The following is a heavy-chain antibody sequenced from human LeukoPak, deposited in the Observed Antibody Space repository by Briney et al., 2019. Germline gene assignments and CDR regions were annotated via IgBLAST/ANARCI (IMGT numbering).Heavy chain of an antibody. CDR2: INPANGNT. Sequence: ASVKVSCKASGYPFRSYVIHWLRQAPGQSLEWIGWINPANGNTKYSRNFQGRVTITRDTSASVVYMELSSLRYEDTAVYYCARDGYDAAAYLDYWGQGTLVTVSS. CDR1: GYPFRSYV. V-gene: IGHV1-3*01. CDR3: ARDGYDAAAYLDY. J-gene: IGHJ4*02. D-gene: IGHD5-12*01.